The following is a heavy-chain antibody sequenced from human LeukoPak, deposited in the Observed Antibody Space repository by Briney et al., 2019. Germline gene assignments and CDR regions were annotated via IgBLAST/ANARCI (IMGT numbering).Heavy chain of an antibody. D-gene: IGHD5-12*01. Sequence: PGRSLRLSCAASGFTFSSYGMHWVRQAPGKGLEWVAVISYDGSNKYYADSVKGRFTISRDNAKNSLYLQMNSLRAEDTAVYYCARDLMVATIRSDYWGQGTLVTVSS. J-gene: IGHJ4*02. CDR2: ISYDGSNK. CDR1: GFTFSSYG. V-gene: IGHV3-30*03. CDR3: ARDLMVATIRSDY.